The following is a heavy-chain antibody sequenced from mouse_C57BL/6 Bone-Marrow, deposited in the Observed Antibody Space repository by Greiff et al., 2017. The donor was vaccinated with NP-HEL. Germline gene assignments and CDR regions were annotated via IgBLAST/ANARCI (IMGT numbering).Heavy chain of an antibody. CDR3: ARGGLPWFAY. V-gene: IGHV1-19*01. J-gene: IGHJ3*01. CDR1: GYTFTDYY. Sequence: VQLQQSGPVLVKPGASVKMSCKASGYTFTDYYMNWVKQSHGKSLEWIGVINPYNCGTSYNQKFKGKATLTVDKSSSTAYMELNSLTSEDSAVYYCARGGLPWFAYWGQGTLVTVSA. CDR2: INPYNCGT.